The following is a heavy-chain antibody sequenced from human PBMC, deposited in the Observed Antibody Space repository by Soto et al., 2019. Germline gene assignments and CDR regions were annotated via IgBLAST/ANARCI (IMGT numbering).Heavy chain of an antibody. V-gene: IGHV4-59*01. J-gene: IGHJ6*02. CDR1: GDSIRGDY. Sequence: SETLSLTCTASGDSIRGDYWSWIRQPPGKRLEWIAYISYSGTTNYNPSLKSRVTISLDTSNNQLSLKMTSVTAADTAMYYCARTETYYYDSSGTPGVDVWGQGTTVTVSS. CDR2: ISYSGTT. D-gene: IGHD3-22*01. CDR3: ARTETYYYDSSGTPGVDV.